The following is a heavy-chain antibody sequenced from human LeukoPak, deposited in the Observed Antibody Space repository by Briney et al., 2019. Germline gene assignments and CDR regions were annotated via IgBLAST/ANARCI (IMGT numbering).Heavy chain of an antibody. J-gene: IGHJ4*02. CDR3: ATPDSSGYYYLY. D-gene: IGHD3-22*01. V-gene: IGHV4-34*01. CDR2: INHSGST. Sequence: SETLSLTCAVYGGSFSGYYWSWVRQPPGKGLEWIGEINHSGSTKYNPSLKSRVTISGDTSKNQFSLKLSSVTAADTAVYYCATPDSSGYYYLYWGQGTLVTVSS. CDR1: GGSFSGYY.